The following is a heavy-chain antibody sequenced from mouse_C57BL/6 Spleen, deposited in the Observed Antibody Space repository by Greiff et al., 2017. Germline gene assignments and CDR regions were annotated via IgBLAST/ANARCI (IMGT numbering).Heavy chain of an antibody. CDR3: ARKTVVAHYAMDY. CDR2: IYPGDGDT. V-gene: IGHV1-82*01. J-gene: IGHJ4*01. CDR1: GYAFSSSW. D-gene: IGHD1-1*01. Sequence: VQLQQSGPELVKPGASVKISCTASGYAFSSSWMNWVKQRPGKGLEWIGRIYPGDGDTNYNGKFKGKATLTADKSSSTAYMQLSSLTSEDSAVYFCARKTVVAHYAMDYWGQGTSVTVSS.